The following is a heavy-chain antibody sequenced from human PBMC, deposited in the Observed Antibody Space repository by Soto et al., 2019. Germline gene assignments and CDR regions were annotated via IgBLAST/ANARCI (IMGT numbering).Heavy chain of an antibody. J-gene: IGHJ6*02. CDR3: ARGEDAFLYYGLDV. Sequence: PSETLSLTCTISGGSISNYYWTWIRQTPGKGLEWIGYVYYSGNTNYNPSLKSRVSISVDMSKNQFSLELSSVTAADTAVYYCARGEDAFLYYGLDVWGQGITVTVSS. CDR2: VYYSGNT. CDR1: GGSISNYY. V-gene: IGHV4-59*01.